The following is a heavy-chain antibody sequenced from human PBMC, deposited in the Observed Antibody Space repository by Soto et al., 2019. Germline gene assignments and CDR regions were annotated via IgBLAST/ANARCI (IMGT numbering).Heavy chain of an antibody. CDR2: IYWNDDK. V-gene: IGHV2-5*01. CDR3: THMVRYYGSGSYYGVFDY. CDR1: GFSLSTSGVG. Sequence: QITLKESGPTLVKPTQTLTLTCTFSGFSLSTSGVGVGWIRQPPGKALEWLALIYWNDDKRYSPSLKSRLTISQHTSRTPVVLTMTDMDPVDTATYYCTHMVRYYGSGSYYGVFDYWGLGTLVHVSS. J-gene: IGHJ4*02. D-gene: IGHD3-10*01.